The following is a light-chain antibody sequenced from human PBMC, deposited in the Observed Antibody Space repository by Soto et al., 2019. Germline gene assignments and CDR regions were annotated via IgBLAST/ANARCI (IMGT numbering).Light chain of an antibody. CDR3: QQYGSSPYT. CDR2: DAS. Sequence: EIVLTQSPGPLSLSPGERATLSCRASQSVSSSYLAWYQQKPGQAPRLLIYDASSRATGIPDRFSGSGSGTDFTLTISRLEPEDFAVYYCQQYGSSPYTFGQGTNLEIK. V-gene: IGKV3-20*01. J-gene: IGKJ2*01. CDR1: QSVSSSY.